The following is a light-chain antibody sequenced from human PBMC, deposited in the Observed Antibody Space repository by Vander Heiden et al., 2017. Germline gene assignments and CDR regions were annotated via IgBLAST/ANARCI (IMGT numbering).Light chain of an antibody. J-gene: IGKJ1*01. CDR2: AAS. CDR1: QSISSY. Sequence: QMTQSPSSLSASVGDRVTITCRASQSISSYLNWYQQKPGKAPKLLIYAASSLQSGVPSRFSGSGSGTDFTLTISSLQPEDFATYYCQQSYSTPPWTFGQGTKVEIK. CDR3: QQSYSTPPWT. V-gene: IGKV1-39*01.